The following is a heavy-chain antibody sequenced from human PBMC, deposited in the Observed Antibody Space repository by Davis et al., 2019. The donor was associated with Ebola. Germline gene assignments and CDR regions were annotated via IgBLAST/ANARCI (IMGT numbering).Heavy chain of an antibody. Sequence: ASVKVSCKASGYTFTGYYMHWVRQAPGQRLEWMGRINAGNGNTKYSQKFQGRVTITRDTSASTAYMELSSLRSEDTAVYYCARALRIEGYYYYGMDVWGQGTTVTVSS. CDR1: GYTFTGYY. CDR2: INAGNGNT. J-gene: IGHJ6*02. D-gene: IGHD4-17*01. CDR3: ARALRIEGYYYYGMDV. V-gene: IGHV1/OR15-3*02.